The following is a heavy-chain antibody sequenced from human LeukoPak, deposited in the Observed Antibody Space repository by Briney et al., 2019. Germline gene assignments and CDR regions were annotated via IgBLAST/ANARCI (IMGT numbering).Heavy chain of an antibody. J-gene: IGHJ5*02. CDR2: VSGDGSRT. Sequence: PGGSLRLSCAASGFTLDDYAMHWVRQAPGKGLEWVSVVSGDGSRTYYADSVKGRFTISRDNSKNTLYLQMNSLRAEDTAVYYCARDKADSSSWYPNNWFDPWGQGTLVTVSS. D-gene: IGHD6-13*01. V-gene: IGHV3-43*02. CDR3: ARDKADSSSWYPNNWFDP. CDR1: GFTLDDYA.